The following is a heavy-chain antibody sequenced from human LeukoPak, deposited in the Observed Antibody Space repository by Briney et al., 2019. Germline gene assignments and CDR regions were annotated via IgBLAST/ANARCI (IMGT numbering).Heavy chain of an antibody. CDR2: ISGSGGST. J-gene: IGHJ4*02. CDR1: GFTFSSYA. V-gene: IGHV3-23*01. D-gene: IGHD3-22*01. Sequence: GGSLRLSCAASGFTFSSYAMIWVRQAPGKGLEWVSAISGSGGSTYYADSVKGRFTISRDNSKNTLYLQMNSLRAEDTAVYYCARGGIVEPLFDYWGQGTLVTVSS. CDR3: ARGGIVEPLFDY.